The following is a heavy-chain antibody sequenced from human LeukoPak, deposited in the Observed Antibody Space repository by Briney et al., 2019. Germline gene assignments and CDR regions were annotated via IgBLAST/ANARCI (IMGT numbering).Heavy chain of an antibody. V-gene: IGHV3-23*01. D-gene: IGHD2-8*01. J-gene: IGHJ4*02. CDR2: ISNGGAGT. Sequence: PGESLRLSCAASGFNFRSHAMSWVRQAPGKGLEWVSVISNGGAGTYYADSVKGRFTISRDNSKSTLYLQMSSLRAEDTAVYYCAKDHGTNVYDPSDYWGQGTLVTVSS. CDR3: AKDHGTNVYDPSDY. CDR1: GFNFRSHA.